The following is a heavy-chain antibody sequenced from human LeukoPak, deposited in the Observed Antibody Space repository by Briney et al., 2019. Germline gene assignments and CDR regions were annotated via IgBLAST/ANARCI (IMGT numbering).Heavy chain of an antibody. CDR2: ISSGGNSR. V-gene: IGHV3-48*04. J-gene: IGHJ6*02. CDR1: GFILSNYR. D-gene: IGHD3-16*01. CDR3: AIEGYDYVWQTTEQDGMDV. Sequence: PGGSLRLSCAASGFILSNYRMNWVRQAPGKGLEWVSYISSGGNSREYADSVKGRFTISRDNARDSLHLQMNSLRVEDTAVYYCAIEGYDYVWQTTEQDGMDVWGQGTTVTVSS.